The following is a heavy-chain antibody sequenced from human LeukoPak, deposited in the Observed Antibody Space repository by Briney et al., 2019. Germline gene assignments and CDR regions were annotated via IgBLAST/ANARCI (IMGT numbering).Heavy chain of an antibody. D-gene: IGHD3-22*01. J-gene: IGHJ4*02. CDR2: IRQDGGDF. CDR1: GFTFSDYW. Sequence: GGSLRLSCAASGFTFSDYWMSWVHQDPGKGLAWVANIRQDGGDFNYVDSVKGRFTISRDNSKNTLYLQMNSLRAEDTAVYYCAKGYDSSGYFAVDYWGQGTLVTVSS. CDR3: AKGYDSSGYFAVDY. V-gene: IGHV3-7*03.